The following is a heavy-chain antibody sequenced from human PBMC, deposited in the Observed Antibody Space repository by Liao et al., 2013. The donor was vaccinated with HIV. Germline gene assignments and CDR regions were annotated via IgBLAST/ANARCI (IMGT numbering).Heavy chain of an antibody. CDR3: AREKYYDFWSGYYGDYYYYMDV. CDR1: GDSISSGGYS. V-gene: IGHV4-30-2*01. J-gene: IGHJ6*03. CDR2: IYYSGST. Sequence: QLQLQESGSRLVKPSQTLSLTCAVSGDSISSGGYSWSWIRQPPGKGLEWIGYIYYSGSTYYNPSLKSRVTISIDTSKNHFSLKLSSVTAADTAVYYCAREKYYDFWSGYYGDYYYYMDVWGKGTTVTVSS. D-gene: IGHD3-3*01.